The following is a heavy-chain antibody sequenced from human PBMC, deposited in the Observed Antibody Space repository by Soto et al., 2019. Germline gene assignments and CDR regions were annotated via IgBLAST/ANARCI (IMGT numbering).Heavy chain of an antibody. CDR1: GGTFNSYL. V-gene: IGHV1-69*06. CDR2: IIPAFGTE. CDR3: ARGLDQPPVGLYFDT. Sequence: QVQLVQSGAEVKNPGSSVKVSCKTSGGTFNSYLIDWVRQAPGQGLEWRGGIIPAFGTEKYAQKFQGRVTITADKSTTTAYMELRTLTSEDTAVYYCARGLDQPPVGLYFDTWGQGTLVTVSS. J-gene: IGHJ4*02. D-gene: IGHD2-2*01.